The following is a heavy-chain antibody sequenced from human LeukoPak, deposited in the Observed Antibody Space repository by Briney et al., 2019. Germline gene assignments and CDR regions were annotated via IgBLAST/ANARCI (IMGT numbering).Heavy chain of an antibody. Sequence: PGGSLRLSCAVSGFTFGSYWMHWVRQAPGKGLVRVSHINNDGSSTSYADSVKGRFTISRDNAKNTLYLQMNSLRTEDTAVYYCACYGIAPPYWGQGTLVTVSS. CDR1: GFTFGSYW. CDR2: INNDGSST. V-gene: IGHV3-74*01. CDR3: ACYGIAPPY. D-gene: IGHD2-15*01. J-gene: IGHJ4*02.